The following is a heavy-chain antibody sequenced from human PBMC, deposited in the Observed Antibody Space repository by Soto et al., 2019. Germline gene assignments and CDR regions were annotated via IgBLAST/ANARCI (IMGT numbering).Heavy chain of an antibody. CDR1: GFTVSGKRY. CDR3: ASWHEREHAYDV. CDR2: LYDVDGT. D-gene: IGHD1-1*01. Sequence: LRLSCAALGFTVSGKRYVAWVRQAPGKGLEWISALYDVDGTFYADSVKGRFTTSSDSSKTTVCLQMNGLRPDDTAVYYCASWHEREHAYDVWGRGTTVTVSS. V-gene: IGHV3-53*01. J-gene: IGHJ3*01.